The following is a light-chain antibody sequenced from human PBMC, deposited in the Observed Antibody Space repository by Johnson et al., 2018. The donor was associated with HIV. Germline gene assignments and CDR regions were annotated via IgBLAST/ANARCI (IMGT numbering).Light chain of an antibody. CDR2: DNN. V-gene: IGLV1-51*01. CDR3: GTWDSSLSAVV. Sequence: QSVLTQPPSVSAAPGQKVTISCSGSNSNIGNNYVSWYQQLPGTAPKLLIYDNNKRPSGIPDRFSGSKSGTSATLGITGLQTGDEADYYCGTWDSSLSAVVLGTGTNVTVL. J-gene: IGLJ1*01. CDR1: NSNIGNNY.